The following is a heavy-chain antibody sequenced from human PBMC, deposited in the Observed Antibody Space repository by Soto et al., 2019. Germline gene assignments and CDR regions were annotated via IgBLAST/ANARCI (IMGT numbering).Heavy chain of an antibody. Sequence: ASVKVSCKASGYTFTSYGISWVRQAPGQGLEWMGWISAYNGNTNYAQKLQGRVTMTTDTSTSTAYMELRSLRSDDTAVYYCARDHMVRGVILFDYWGQGTLVTVSS. V-gene: IGHV1-18*04. CDR1: GYTFTSYG. J-gene: IGHJ4*02. CDR2: ISAYNGNT. D-gene: IGHD3-10*01. CDR3: ARDHMVRGVILFDY.